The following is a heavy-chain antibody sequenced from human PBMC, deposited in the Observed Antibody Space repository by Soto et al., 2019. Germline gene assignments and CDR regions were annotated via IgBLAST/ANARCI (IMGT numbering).Heavy chain of an antibody. D-gene: IGHD5-12*01. J-gene: IGHJ4*02. CDR1: GGSFSGYY. CDR2: INHSGST. CDR3: ARGKGDGYKFDY. V-gene: IGHV4-34*01. Sequence: QVQLQQWGAGLLKPSETLSLTCAVYGGSFSGYYWSWIRQPPGKGLEWIGEINHSGSTNYNPSLKSRVTISVDTSKNQFSLKLSSVTAADTAVYYCARGKGDGYKFDYWGQGTLVTVSS.